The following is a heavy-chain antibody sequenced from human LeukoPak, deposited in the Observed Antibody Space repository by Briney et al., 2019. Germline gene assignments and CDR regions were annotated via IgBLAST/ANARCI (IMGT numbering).Heavy chain of an antibody. D-gene: IGHD4-23*01. CDR2: IRYDGSNK. Sequence: GGSLRLSCAASGFTFSTYGMHWVRQAPGKGLEWVAFIRYDGSNKYYADSVKGRFTISRDNSKNTLYLQMNSLRAEDTAVYYCARDVYGGNPEGSYFDYWGQGTLVTVSS. CDR3: ARDVYGGNPEGSYFDY. J-gene: IGHJ4*02. V-gene: IGHV3-30*02. CDR1: GFTFSTYG.